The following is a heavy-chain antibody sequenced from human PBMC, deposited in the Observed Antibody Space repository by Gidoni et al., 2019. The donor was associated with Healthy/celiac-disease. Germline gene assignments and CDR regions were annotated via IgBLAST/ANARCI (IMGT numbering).Heavy chain of an antibody. CDR2: IYYSGST. J-gene: IGHJ3*02. Sequence: PGLVKPSETLSLTCTVSGGSISSSSYYWGWIRTPPGKGLEWIGSIYYSGSTYYNPSLKSRVTISVDTSKNQFSLSSVTAADTAVYYCARLLRIGAAAGTEGAFDIWGQGTMVTVSS. CDR1: GGSISSSSYY. D-gene: IGHD6-13*01. CDR3: ARLLRIGAAAGTEGAFDI. V-gene: IGHV4-39*01.